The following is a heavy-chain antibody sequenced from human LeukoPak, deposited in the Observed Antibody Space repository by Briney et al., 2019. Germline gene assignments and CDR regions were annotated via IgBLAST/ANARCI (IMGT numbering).Heavy chain of an antibody. Sequence: GGSLRLSCAASGFTFSNYWMTWVRQAPGKGLEWVANIKQDGSEKYYVDSVKGRFTISRDNSKNTLYLQMNSLRAEDTAVYYCAKPLDPFRSTSFFDYWGQGTLVTVSS. CDR2: IKQDGSEK. V-gene: IGHV3-7*01. D-gene: IGHD2-2*01. J-gene: IGHJ4*02. CDR3: AKPLDPFRSTSFFDY. CDR1: GFTFSNYW.